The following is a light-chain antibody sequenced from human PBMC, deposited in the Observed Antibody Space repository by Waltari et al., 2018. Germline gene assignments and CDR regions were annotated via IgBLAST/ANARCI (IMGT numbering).Light chain of an antibody. CDR2: LAS. J-gene: IGKJ2*01. Sequence: DIVMTQSPLSLPITPGEPASISCRSSQSLLHSNGYTYLDWYLQKPGQSPQLLIYLASNRASGVPDRFSGSGSGTDFTLKISRVEAEDVGVYYCMQALQTPMYTFGQGTKLEIK. CDR1: QSLLHSNGYTY. CDR3: MQALQTPMYT. V-gene: IGKV2-28*01.